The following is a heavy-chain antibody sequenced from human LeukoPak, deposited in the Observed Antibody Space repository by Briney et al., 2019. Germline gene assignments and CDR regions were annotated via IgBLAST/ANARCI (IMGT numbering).Heavy chain of an antibody. J-gene: IGHJ4*02. Sequence: GGSLRLSCAASGFTSSSYSMNWVRQAPGKGLEWVSSISSSSSYIYYADSVKGRFTISRDNAKNSLYLQMNSLRAEDTAVYYCARDRIAARRSGFDYWGQGTLVTVSS. CDR1: GFTSSSYS. CDR3: ARDRIAARRSGFDY. CDR2: ISSSSSYI. V-gene: IGHV3-21*01. D-gene: IGHD6-6*01.